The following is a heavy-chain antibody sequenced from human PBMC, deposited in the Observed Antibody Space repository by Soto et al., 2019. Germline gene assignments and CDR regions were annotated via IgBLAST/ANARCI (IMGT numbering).Heavy chain of an antibody. CDR1: GFTFSSYA. CDR3: AKVVAATPSFYYYYGMDV. CDR2: ISGSGGST. V-gene: IGHV3-23*01. J-gene: IGHJ6*02. Sequence: GWALRLSCAASGFTFSSYAMSWVRQAPGKGLEWVSAISGSGGSTYYADSVKGRFTISRDNSKNTLYLQMNSLRAEDTAVYYCAKVVAATPSFYYYYGMDVWGQGTTVTVSS. D-gene: IGHD2-15*01.